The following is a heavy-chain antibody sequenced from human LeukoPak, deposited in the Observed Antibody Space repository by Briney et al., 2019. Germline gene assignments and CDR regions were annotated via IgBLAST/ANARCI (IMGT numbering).Heavy chain of an antibody. CDR3: ARDITSARPRDFDH. Sequence: SGGSLRLSCAASGFTFSSFTMNWVRQAPGKGLEWVAFISSTSSIIYYADSVKGRFTISRDNAKNSLYLQMNSLRAEDTAVYYCARDITSARPRDFDHWGQGTLVTVSS. V-gene: IGHV3-48*04. D-gene: IGHD6-13*01. CDR2: ISSTSSII. CDR1: GFTFSSFT. J-gene: IGHJ4*02.